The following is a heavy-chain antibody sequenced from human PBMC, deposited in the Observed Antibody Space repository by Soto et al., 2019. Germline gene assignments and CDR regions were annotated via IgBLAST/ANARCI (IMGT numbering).Heavy chain of an antibody. Sequence: QVQLQESGPGLVKPSQTLSLTCTVSGGSISSGGYYWSWIRQHPGKGLEWIGDIYYSGSTYYNPFPNSRVTRSVYASKFHFSFKLDDGSAANSAVYYCASVVGDWSGGSCPFYCYYGMDVWGQGTTVTVSS. J-gene: IGHJ6*02. V-gene: IGHV4-31*03. D-gene: IGHD2-15*01. CDR1: GGSISSGGYY. CDR2: IYYSGST. CDR3: ASVVGDWSGGSCPFYCYYGMDV.